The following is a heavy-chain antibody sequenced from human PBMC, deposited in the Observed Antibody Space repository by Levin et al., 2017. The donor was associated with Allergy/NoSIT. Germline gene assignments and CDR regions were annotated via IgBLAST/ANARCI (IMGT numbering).Heavy chain of an antibody. D-gene: IGHD6-13*01. CDR1: GYTFTGQY. Sequence: ASVMVSCKASGYTFTGQYMYWVRQAPGQGLELMGWINPNSGGTNYVQKFQGRVTMTRDTSLSTVYMELRRLRSDDTAVYYCAREIAAAATSHFYGLDVWGQGTTVTVSS. CDR2: INPNSGGT. J-gene: IGHJ6*02. CDR3: AREIAAAATSHFYGLDV. V-gene: IGHV1-2*02.